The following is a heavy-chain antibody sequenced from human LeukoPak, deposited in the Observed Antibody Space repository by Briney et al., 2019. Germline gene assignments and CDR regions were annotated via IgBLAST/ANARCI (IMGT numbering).Heavy chain of an antibody. J-gene: IGHJ3*02. V-gene: IGHV4-61*01. CDR2: IFYNEGT. CDR1: GYSISSGYY. D-gene: IGHD2-2*01. Sequence: SETLSLTCTVSGYSISSGYYWGWIRQPPGKGLEWIGYIFYNEGTSYNPSLKSRVTISVDTSNNQLSLKVNSVTAADTAMYYCVKSNSRYQPWTLDIWGRGTMVTVSS. CDR3: VKSNSRYQPWTLDI.